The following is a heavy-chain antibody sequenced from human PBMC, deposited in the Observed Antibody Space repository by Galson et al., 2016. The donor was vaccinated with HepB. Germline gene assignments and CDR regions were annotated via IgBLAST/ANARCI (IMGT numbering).Heavy chain of an antibody. J-gene: IGHJ4*02. V-gene: IGHV3-7*03. Sequence: SLRLSCAASGFTFSNYWMVWVRQAPGKGLEWVANINEDGSERRYVDSVKGRFTISRDNPRNSLSLQMNSLRVEDTAIYYCAREPFRSPWDCWGQGTLVTVSS. CDR1: GFTFSNYW. CDR2: INEDGSER. CDR3: AREPFRSPWDC. D-gene: IGHD2/OR15-2a*01.